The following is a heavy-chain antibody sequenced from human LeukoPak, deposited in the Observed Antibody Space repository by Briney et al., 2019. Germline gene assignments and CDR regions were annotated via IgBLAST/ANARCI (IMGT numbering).Heavy chain of an antibody. J-gene: IGHJ4*02. CDR2: INPNSGGT. Sequence: ASVKVSCKASGYTFTGYYMHWVRQAPGQGLEWMGWINPNSGGTNYAQKFQGRVTMTRDTSISTAYMELSRLRSDDTAVYYCARDLWSVGSSNSDYWGQGTLVTVSS. CDR1: GYTFTGYY. V-gene: IGHV1-2*02. CDR3: ARDLWSVGSSNSDY. D-gene: IGHD6-6*01.